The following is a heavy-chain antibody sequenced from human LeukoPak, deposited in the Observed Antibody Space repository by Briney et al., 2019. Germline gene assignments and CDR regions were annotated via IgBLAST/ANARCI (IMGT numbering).Heavy chain of an antibody. V-gene: IGHV4-4*09. CDR2: IHSSGYT. CDR1: GGSISGNY. J-gene: IGHJ5*02. D-gene: IGHD1-26*01. Sequence: PSETLSLTCTVSGGSISGNYWSWIRQPPGQGLEWIAYIHSSGYTNYSPSLKSRVTISVDTSNNQFSLKVTSVTAADTAMYYCTKRQGPTSGSYDYFDPWGQGALATVSS. CDR3: TKRQGPTSGSYDYFDP.